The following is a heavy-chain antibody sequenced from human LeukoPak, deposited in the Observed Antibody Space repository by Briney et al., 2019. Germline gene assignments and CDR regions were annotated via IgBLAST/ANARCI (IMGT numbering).Heavy chain of an antibody. Sequence: SETLSLTCNVSGGSISSGGYWSWIRQHPGKGLEWIGYISYTGSIYYPPSLRSRVTISVDTSKNQFSLKLSSVTAADTAVYYCARGSDSYPHDYWGQGTLVTVSS. CDR1: GGSISSGGY. D-gene: IGHD2-21*01. V-gene: IGHV4-30-4*08. CDR2: ISYTGSI. J-gene: IGHJ4*02. CDR3: ARGSDSYPHDY.